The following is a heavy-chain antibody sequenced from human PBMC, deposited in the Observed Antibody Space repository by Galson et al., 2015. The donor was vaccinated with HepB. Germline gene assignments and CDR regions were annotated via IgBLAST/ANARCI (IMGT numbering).Heavy chain of an antibody. D-gene: IGHD3-22*01. Sequence: SLRLSCAASGFTFSSYAMHWVRQAPGKGLEYVSAISSNGGSTYYADSAKGRFTISRDNSKNTLYLQMSSLRAEDTAVYYCVKGDDSSGYYPPFDYWGQGTLVTVSS. J-gene: IGHJ4*02. V-gene: IGHV3-64D*06. CDR3: VKGDDSSGYYPPFDY. CDR2: ISSNGGST. CDR1: GFTFSSYA.